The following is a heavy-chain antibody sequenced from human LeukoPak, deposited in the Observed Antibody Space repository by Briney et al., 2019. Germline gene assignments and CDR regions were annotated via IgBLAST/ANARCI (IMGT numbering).Heavy chain of an antibody. J-gene: IGHJ3*02. D-gene: IGHD1-7*01. Sequence: GGSLRLSCAASGFTFSRYWMHWVRQATGKGLVCVSRINSDGSSTSYAHSVKGRFTISRDNAKDTLYLQMNSLRAEDTAVYYCARERYNWNYVYGAFDIWGQGTMVIVSS. CDR2: INSDGSST. CDR1: GFTFSRYW. V-gene: IGHV3-74*01. CDR3: ARERYNWNYVYGAFDI.